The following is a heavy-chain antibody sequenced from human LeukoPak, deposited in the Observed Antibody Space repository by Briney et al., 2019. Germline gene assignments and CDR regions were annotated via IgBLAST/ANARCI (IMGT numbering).Heavy chain of an antibody. CDR2: IIPIFGTA. J-gene: IGHJ3*02. V-gene: IGHV1-69*01. Sequence: SVKVSCKASGGSFSSYAISWVRQAPGQGLEWMGGIIPIFGTANYAQKFQGRVTITADESTSTAYMELSSLRSEDTAVYYCARGRYYYDSSGYWSAFDIWGQGTMVTVSS. D-gene: IGHD3-22*01. CDR1: GGSFSSYA. CDR3: ARGRYYYDSSGYWSAFDI.